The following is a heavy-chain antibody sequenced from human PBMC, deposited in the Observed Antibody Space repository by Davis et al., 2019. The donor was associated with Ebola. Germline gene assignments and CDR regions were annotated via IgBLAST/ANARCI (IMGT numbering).Heavy chain of an antibody. V-gene: IGHV4-39*01. D-gene: IGHD3-9*01. CDR3: ASPDILTEDGMDV. Sequence: PSETLSLTCTVSGGSISSSSYYWGWIRQPPGKGLEWIGSIYYSGSTYYNPSLKSRVTISVDTSKNQFSLKLSSVTAADTAVYYCASPDILTEDGMDVWGQGTTVTVSS. CDR2: IYYSGST. J-gene: IGHJ6*02. CDR1: GGSISSSSYY.